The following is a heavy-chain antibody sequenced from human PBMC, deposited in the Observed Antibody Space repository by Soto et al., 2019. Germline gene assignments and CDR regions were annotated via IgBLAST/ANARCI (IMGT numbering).Heavy chain of an antibody. CDR3: ARGNTMVRGVHYYYYGLDV. V-gene: IGHV3-23*01. CDR2: ISGSGGST. J-gene: IGHJ6*02. Sequence: GGSLRLSCAASGFTFSSYSMNWARQAPGKGLEWVSAISGSGGSTYYADSVKGRFTISRDNSKNTLYLQMSSLRAEDTAVYYCARGNTMVRGVHYYYYGLDVWGQGTTVTVSS. CDR1: GFTFSSYS. D-gene: IGHD3-10*01.